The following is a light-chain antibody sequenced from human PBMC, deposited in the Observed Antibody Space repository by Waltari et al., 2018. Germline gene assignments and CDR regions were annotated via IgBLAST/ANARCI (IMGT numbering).Light chain of an antibody. Sequence: DIVMTQTPPSLPVTPGEPASLSCRSSQSLLHTDGRTYLYWYLQKPGQPPRPLIYRVSNRFSGVPDRFSGSGSGTDFTLKISRVEAEDVGVYYCMQTLQTPLTFGGGTKVEIK. CDR3: MQTLQTPLT. CDR2: RVS. CDR1: QSLLHTDGRTY. J-gene: IGKJ4*01. V-gene: IGKV2D-29*01.